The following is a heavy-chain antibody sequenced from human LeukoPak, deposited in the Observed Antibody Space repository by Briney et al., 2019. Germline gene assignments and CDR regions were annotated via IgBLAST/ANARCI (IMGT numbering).Heavy chain of an antibody. V-gene: IGHV1-46*01. D-gene: IGHD2-2*01. CDR3: ARGGQVAPQPGNWFDP. CDR2: INPSGGSP. Sequence: GASVKVSCKAYGYTFISNYLNCVRQAPGQGLEWVGIINPSGGSPSYAQKFQGRVTMTRDMSTSTVYMTLSSLKSEDTAVYYCARGGQVAPQPGNWFDPWGQGTLVTVSS. CDR1: GYTFISNY. J-gene: IGHJ5*02.